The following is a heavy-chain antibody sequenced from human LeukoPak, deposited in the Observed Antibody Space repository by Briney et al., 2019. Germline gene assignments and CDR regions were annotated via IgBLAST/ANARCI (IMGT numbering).Heavy chain of an antibody. CDR3: ASARVRTTYYYYYYMDV. CDR2: IYYSGST. J-gene: IGHJ6*03. CDR1: GGSISSYY. V-gene: IGHV4-39*07. Sequence: SETLSLTCTVSGGSISSYYWGWIRQPPGEGLEWIGSIYYSGSTYYNSSLQSRVTISVDTSNNQFSLKLSSVTAADTAVYYCASARVRTTYYYYYYMDVWGKGTTVTVSS. D-gene: IGHD1-14*01.